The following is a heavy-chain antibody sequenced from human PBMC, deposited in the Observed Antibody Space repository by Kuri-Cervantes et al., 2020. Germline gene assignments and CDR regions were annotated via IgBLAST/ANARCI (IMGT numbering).Heavy chain of an antibody. Sequence: GESLKISCKASGYTFTSYYMHWVRQAPGQGLEWMGIINPSGGSTSYAQKFQGRVTMTRDTSTSTVYMELSSLRSEDTAVYYCARRALTGGDAFDIWGQGTMVTVSS. CDR1: GYTFTSYY. V-gene: IGHV1-46*01. J-gene: IGHJ3*02. D-gene: IGHD3-10*01. CDR2: INPSGGST. CDR3: ARRALTGGDAFDI.